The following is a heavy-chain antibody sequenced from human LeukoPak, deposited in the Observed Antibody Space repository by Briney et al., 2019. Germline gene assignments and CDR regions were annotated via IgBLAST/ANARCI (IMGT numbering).Heavy chain of an antibody. D-gene: IGHD4-11*01. CDR2: IYPGDSDT. J-gene: IGHJ4*02. CDR1: GYRLTNNW. Sequence: GESLKISCKISGYRLTNNWIGWVRQVPGKGLEWMGLIYPGDSDTRYSPSFQGQVTISADKSISTAYLQWSSLKASDTAMYYCARLTGHDYSNYFDYWGQGTLVTVSS. V-gene: IGHV5-51*01. CDR3: ARLTGHDYSNYFDY.